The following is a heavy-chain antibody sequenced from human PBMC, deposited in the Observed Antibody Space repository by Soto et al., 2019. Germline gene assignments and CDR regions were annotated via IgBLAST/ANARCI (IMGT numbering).Heavy chain of an antibody. V-gene: IGHV3-66*01. CDR2: IYSGGST. D-gene: IGHD3-16*01. CDR1: GYTISTKY. J-gene: IGHJ4*02. Sequence: EVQLVESGGGLVQPGGYLRLSCAASGYTISTKYMSGVRQAPGKGLEWVSVIYSGGSTFYADSVRGRFTISRDNSKNTVNLQMNSLRAEDTAVYYCARDPWAADYWGQGTLVTVSS. CDR3: ARDPWAADY.